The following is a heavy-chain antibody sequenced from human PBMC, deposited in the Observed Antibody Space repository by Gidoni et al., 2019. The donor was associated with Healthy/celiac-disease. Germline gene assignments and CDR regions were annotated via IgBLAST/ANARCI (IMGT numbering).Heavy chain of an antibody. V-gene: IGHV4-34*01. CDR3: AISTVVTPNYYYYYMDV. CDR2: INHSGST. J-gene: IGHJ6*03. CDR1: GGSFSGYY. Sequence: QVQLQQWGAGLLKPSETRSLTCAVYGGSFSGYYWSWIRQPPGKGLEWIGEINHSGSTNYNPSLKSRVTISVDTSKNQFSLKLSSVTAADTAVYYCAISTVVTPNYYYYYMDVWGKGTTVTVSS. D-gene: IGHD4-17*01.